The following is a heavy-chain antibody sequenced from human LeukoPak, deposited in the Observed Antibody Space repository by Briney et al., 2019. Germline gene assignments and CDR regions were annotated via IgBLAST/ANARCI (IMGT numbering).Heavy chain of an antibody. D-gene: IGHD2-21*01. CDR2: ISGSGGST. CDR1: GFTFSNYA. J-gene: IGHJ3*02. Sequence: PGGSLRLPCAASGFTFSNYAMTWVRQAPGKGLEWVSAISGSGGSTYYADSVKGRFTISRDNSKNTLYLQMNSLRAEDTAIYYCAEEGENYAFDIWGQGTIVTVSS. V-gene: IGHV3-23*01. CDR3: AEEGENYAFDI.